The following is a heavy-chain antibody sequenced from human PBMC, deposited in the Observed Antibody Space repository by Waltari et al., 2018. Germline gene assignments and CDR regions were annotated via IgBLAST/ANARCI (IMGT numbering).Heavy chain of an antibody. CDR1: GGSISGYY. CDR3: ARGRIVVGP. V-gene: IGHV4-59*01. Sequence: QVQLQESGPGLVQPSETLSLTCTVSGGSISGYYWSWIRQPPGKGLEWIGYIHYTGSTTFNPSLKSRVTISVDTSKNQFSLNLSSLTAADTAVYYCARGRIVVGPWGQGTLVTVSS. J-gene: IGHJ5*02. D-gene: IGHD2-15*01. CDR2: IHYTGST.